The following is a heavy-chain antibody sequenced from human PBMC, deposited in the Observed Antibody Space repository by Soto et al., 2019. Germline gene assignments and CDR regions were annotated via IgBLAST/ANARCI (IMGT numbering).Heavy chain of an antibody. J-gene: IGHJ6*02. D-gene: IGHD3-10*01. CDR1: GGTFSSYA. Sequence: QVQLVQSGAGVKKPGSSVKVSCKASGGTFSSYAISWVRQAPGQGLEWMGGIIPIFGTANYAQKFQGRVTITADESTSTAYMELSSLRSEDTAVYYCAREGGSGSYRYYGMDVWGQGTTVTVSS. V-gene: IGHV1-69*12. CDR2: IIPIFGTA. CDR3: AREGGSGSYRYYGMDV.